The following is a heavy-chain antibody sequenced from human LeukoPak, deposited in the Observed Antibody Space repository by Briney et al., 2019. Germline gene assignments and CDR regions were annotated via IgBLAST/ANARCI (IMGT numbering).Heavy chain of an antibody. J-gene: IGHJ4*02. CDR2: INHSGST. V-gene: IGHV4-34*01. D-gene: IGHD3-10*01. Sequence: PSETLSLTCAVYGGSFSGYYWSWIRQPPGKGLEWIGEINHSGSTNYNPSLKSRVTISVDTSKNQFSLKLSSVTAADTAVYYCASGELVLWLSYWGQGTLVTVSS. CDR1: GGSFSGYY. CDR3: ASGELVLWLSY.